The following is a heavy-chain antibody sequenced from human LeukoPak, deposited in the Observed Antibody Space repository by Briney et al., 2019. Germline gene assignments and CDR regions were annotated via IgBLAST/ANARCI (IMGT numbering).Heavy chain of an antibody. CDR2: ISSSSGSI. J-gene: IGHJ4*02. CDR3: ARDTTYCGSGCYSFTDY. Sequence: RPFGAASGVGLGSFSRSSACQDTEKGLEWGSSISSSSGSIYYADSLKGRLTISRDNAKNSLYLQIVSLRVEDTAVYYCARDTTYCGSGCYSFTDYWGQGTLVCVSS. V-gene: IGHV3-21*01. CDR1: GVGLGSFS. D-gene: IGHD2-21*02.